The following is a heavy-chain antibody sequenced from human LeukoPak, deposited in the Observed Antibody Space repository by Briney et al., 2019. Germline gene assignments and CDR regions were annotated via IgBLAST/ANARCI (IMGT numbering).Heavy chain of an antibody. J-gene: IGHJ4*02. Sequence: GGSLRLSCAASGFTFSSYAMHWVRQAPGKGLEWVVVISYDGSNKYYADSVKGRFTISRDNSRNTLYLQMNSLRPEDTAVSYCARDRRGITMPDYWGQGTLVTVSS. CDR1: GFTFSSYA. CDR3: ARDRRGITMPDY. CDR2: ISYDGSNK. D-gene: IGHD3-10*01. V-gene: IGHV3-30*04.